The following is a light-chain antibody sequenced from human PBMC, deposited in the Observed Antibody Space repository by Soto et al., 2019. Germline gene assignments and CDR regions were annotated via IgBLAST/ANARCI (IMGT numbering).Light chain of an antibody. CDR1: SSDVGGYNY. CDR3: SSDTSTSTWV. Sequence: QSALTQPASVSGSPGQSITISCTGTSSDVGGYNYVSWFQHYPGKAPRLMIYDVYNRPSGVSNRFSGSKSGNTASLTISGLQAEDEADYYCSSDTSTSTWVFGGGTQLTVL. V-gene: IGLV2-14*01. CDR2: DVY. J-gene: IGLJ3*02.